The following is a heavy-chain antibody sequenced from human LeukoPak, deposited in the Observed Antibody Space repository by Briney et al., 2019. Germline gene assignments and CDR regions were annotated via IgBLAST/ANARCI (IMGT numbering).Heavy chain of an antibody. V-gene: IGHV4-34*01. J-gene: IGHJ4*02. D-gene: IGHD6-6*01. Sequence: SETLSLTCAVYGGSFSGYYWSWIRQPPGKGLEWIGEINHSGSTNYNPSLKSRVTISVDTSKNQFSLKLSSVTAADTAVYYCARLQASSSPPYFDYWGQGTLVTVSS. CDR3: ARLQASSSPPYFDY. CDR2: INHSGST. CDR1: GGSFSGYY.